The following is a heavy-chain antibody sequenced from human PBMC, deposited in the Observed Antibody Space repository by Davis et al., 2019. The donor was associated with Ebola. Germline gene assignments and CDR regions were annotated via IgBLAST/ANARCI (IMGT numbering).Heavy chain of an antibody. Sequence: ASVKVSCKASGYTFTSYGLSWVRQAPGQGLEWMGWINPYNGHTNYGQKFQGRVTMTTDTSTRTAYVEVGSLKSDDTAVYYCARAQFPTTSDHWGQGTLVTVSS. J-gene: IGHJ4*02. D-gene: IGHD1-1*01. CDR1: GYTFTSYG. CDR2: INPYNGHT. CDR3: ARAQFPTTSDH. V-gene: IGHV1-18*04.